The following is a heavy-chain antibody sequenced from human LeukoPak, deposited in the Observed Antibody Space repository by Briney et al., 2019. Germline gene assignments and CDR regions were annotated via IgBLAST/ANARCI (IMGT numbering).Heavy chain of an antibody. CDR2: ITSSDTK. CDR3: ARDVVPGTRVFDS. D-gene: IGHD6-19*01. Sequence: GGSLRLSCAASGFTFRDSYMSWIRQAPGKGLEWISYITSSDTKYYADSVKGRFNISRDNVKNSLYLQMSSLRAEDTAVYYCARDVVPGTRVFDSWGQGTLVTVSS. V-gene: IGHV3-11*01. J-gene: IGHJ4*02. CDR1: GFTFRDSY.